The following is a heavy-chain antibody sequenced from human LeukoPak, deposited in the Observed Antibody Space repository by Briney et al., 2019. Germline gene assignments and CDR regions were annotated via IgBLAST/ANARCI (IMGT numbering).Heavy chain of an antibody. Sequence: GGSLRLSGAASGFAFDTYSMTWVRQAPGKGLDWVSSISSWSSFIYSADSVTGRFTIPRDNAKNSLYLQMNSLRAEDTAVYYCARAGSTNSWFDPWGQGTLVIVSS. CDR1: GFAFDTYS. V-gene: IGHV3-21*01. J-gene: IGHJ5*02. CDR2: ISSWSSFI. CDR3: ARAGSTNSWFDP. D-gene: IGHD2-2*01.